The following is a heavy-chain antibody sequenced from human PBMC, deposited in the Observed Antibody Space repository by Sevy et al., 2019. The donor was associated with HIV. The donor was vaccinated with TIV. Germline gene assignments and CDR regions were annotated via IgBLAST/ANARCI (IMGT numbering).Heavy chain of an antibody. D-gene: IGHD2-15*01. Sequence: GGSLRLSCAASGFTVSSNYMSWVRQAPGKGLEWVSVIYSGGSTYYADSVKGRFTISRDNSRNTLYRQMNSLRAEDKAVYYCARSPRLGYCSGGSCYGYFDYWGQGTLVTVSS. CDR3: ARSPRLGYCSGGSCYGYFDY. CDR1: GFTVSSNY. J-gene: IGHJ4*02. CDR2: IYSGGST. V-gene: IGHV3-53*01.